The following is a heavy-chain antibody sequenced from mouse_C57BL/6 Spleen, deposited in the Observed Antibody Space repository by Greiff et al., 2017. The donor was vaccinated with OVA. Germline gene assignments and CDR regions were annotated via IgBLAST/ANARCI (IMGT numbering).Heavy chain of an antibody. V-gene: IGHV2-9-1*01. J-gene: IGHJ2*01. CDR1: GFSLTSYA. Sequence: QVQLKESGPGLVAPSQSLSLTCTVSGFSLTSYAISWVRQPPGKGLEWLGVIWTGGGTNYNSALKSRLSISKYNSKSQVILKMKRLQTDDTARDYCARMTTVVEGYFDYWGQGTTLTVSS. D-gene: IGHD1-1*01. CDR2: IWTGGGT. CDR3: ARMTTVVEGYFDY.